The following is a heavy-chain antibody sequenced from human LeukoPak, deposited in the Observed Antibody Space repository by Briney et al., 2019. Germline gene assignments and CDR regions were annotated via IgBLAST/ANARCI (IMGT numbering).Heavy chain of an antibody. D-gene: IGHD1-26*01. CDR2: IYSGGST. J-gene: IGHJ4*02. Sequence: GGSLRLSCAASGFTVSSNYMSWVRQAPGKGLEWVSVIYSGGSTYYADSVKGRFTISRDNSKNTLYLQMNSLRAEDTAVYYCARMAIGTWYYLHSGSYSMPFDYWGQGTPVTVSS. CDR3: ARMAIGTWYYLHSGSYSMPFDY. CDR1: GFTVSSNY. V-gene: IGHV3-53*01.